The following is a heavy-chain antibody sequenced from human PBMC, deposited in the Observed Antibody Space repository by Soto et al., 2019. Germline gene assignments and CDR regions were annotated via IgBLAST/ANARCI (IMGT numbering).Heavy chain of an antibody. V-gene: IGHV4-4*02. CDR1: CGSIISSNW. CDR3: ARDRDWNHYYGMDV. J-gene: IGHJ6*02. Sequence: SETLSLTCAFSCGSIISSNWWCWVRQPPGKGLEWIGEIYHSGSTNYNPSLKSRATISVDKSKNQFSLKLSSVTAADTAVYYCARDRDWNHYYGMDVWGQGTTVTVSS. D-gene: IGHD1-1*01. CDR2: IYHSGST.